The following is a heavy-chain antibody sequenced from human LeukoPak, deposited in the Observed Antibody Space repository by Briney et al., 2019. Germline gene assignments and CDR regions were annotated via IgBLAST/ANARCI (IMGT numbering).Heavy chain of an antibody. Sequence: PSETLSLTCTVSGGSISSSPYYCGWIRQPPGKGLEWIGSIYYSGTTHYNPSLESRVTISVDTSKNQFSLKLTAVTAADTALNYCARAEINDYSRYWGQGIPVIVSS. CDR3: ARAEINDYSRY. CDR1: GGSISSSPYY. J-gene: IGHJ4*02. D-gene: IGHD4-11*01. CDR2: IYYSGTT. V-gene: IGHV4-39*07.